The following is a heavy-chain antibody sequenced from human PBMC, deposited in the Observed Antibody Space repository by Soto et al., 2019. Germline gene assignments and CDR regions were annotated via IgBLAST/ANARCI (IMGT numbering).Heavy chain of an antibody. CDR3: AHWGATTVRVGRGPAFDI. CDR1: GFSLSTSGVG. J-gene: IGHJ3*02. CDR2: IYWDDDK. D-gene: IGHD3-10*01. V-gene: IGHV2-5*02. Sequence: QITLKESGPTLVKPTQTLTLTCTFSGFSLSTSGVGVGWIRQSPGKALEWLSLIYWDDDKRYSPSLKSRVTITKDTSKSQVVLKMTNLDPVDTGTYYCAHWGATTVRVGRGPAFDIWGQGTMVIVSS.